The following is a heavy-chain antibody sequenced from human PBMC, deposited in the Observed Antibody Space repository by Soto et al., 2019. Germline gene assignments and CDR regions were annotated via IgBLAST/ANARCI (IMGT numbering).Heavy chain of an antibody. CDR3: AHMYCGGDCNFPHFDY. V-gene: IGHV4-59*08. J-gene: IGHJ4*02. Sequence: PSETLSLTCTVSGDSISAYSWSWVRQPPGKGLEWIGYIYYSGSTSYNPSLKSRVTISVDTSKNQFSLKLSSVTAADTAVYYCAHMYCGGDCNFPHFDYWGQGTLVTVSS. D-gene: IGHD2-21*02. CDR2: IYYSGST. CDR1: GDSISAYS.